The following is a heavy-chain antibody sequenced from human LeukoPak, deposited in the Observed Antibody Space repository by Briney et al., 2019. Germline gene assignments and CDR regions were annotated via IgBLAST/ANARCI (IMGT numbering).Heavy chain of an antibody. CDR2: ISSSSSTI. Sequence: PGGSLRLSSAASGFIYSSYSMNWVRQAPGKGLEWASYISSSSSTIYYADSVKGRFTISRDNAKNSLYLQMDSLRAEDTAVYYCARTFFWSGYYVFDYWGQGTLVTVAS. CDR1: GFIYSSYS. V-gene: IGHV3-48*01. D-gene: IGHD3-3*01. J-gene: IGHJ4*02. CDR3: ARTFFWSGYYVFDY.